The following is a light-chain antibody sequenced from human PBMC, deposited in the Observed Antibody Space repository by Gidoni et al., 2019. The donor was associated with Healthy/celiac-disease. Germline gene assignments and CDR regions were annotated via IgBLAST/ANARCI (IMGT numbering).Light chain of an antibody. CDR2: WAS. CDR1: QSVLYSSDNKNY. CDR3: QQYYNIPRS. Sequence: DIVMTQSPDSLAVSLGERATINCKSSQSVLYSSDNKNYLAWYQQKPGQPPKLLISWASTRESGVPDRFSGSGSGTDFTLTISSLQAEDVAVYYCQQYYNIPRSFGQGTKLEIK. V-gene: IGKV4-1*01. J-gene: IGKJ2*04.